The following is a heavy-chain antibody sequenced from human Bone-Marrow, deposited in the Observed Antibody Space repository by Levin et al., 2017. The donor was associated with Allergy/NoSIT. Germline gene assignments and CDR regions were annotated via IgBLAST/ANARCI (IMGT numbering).Heavy chain of an antibody. CDR3: ARDSARGEGRGAF. V-gene: IGHV3-21*01. CDR2: ISSSSSYI. Sequence: GGSLRLSCAASGFTFSSYSMNWVRQAPGKGLEWVSSISSSSSYIYYADSVKGRFTISRDNAKNSLYLQMNSLRAEDTAVYYCARDSARGEGRGAFWGQGTLVTVSS. CDR1: GFTFSSYS. J-gene: IGHJ4*02. D-gene: IGHD2-21*01.